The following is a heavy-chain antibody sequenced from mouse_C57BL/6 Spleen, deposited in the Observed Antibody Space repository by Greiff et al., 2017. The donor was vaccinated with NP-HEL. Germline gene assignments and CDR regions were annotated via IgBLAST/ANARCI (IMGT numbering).Heavy chain of an antibody. V-gene: IGHV2-2*01. J-gene: IGHJ3*01. Sequence: QVQLKQSGPGLVQPSQSLSITCTVSGFSLTSYGVHWVRQSPGKGLEWLGVIWSGGSTDYNAAFISRLSISKDNSKSQVFFKMNSLQADDTAIYYCARTGYDYDVPWFAYWGQGTLVTVSA. D-gene: IGHD2-4*01. CDR3: ARTGYDYDVPWFAY. CDR1: GFSLTSYG. CDR2: IWSGGST.